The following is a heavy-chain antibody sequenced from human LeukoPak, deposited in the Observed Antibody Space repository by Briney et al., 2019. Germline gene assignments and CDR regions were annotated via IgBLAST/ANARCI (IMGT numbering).Heavy chain of an antibody. CDR3: ARDRDPYYRTTYGDYDY. V-gene: IGHV1-3*01. CDR2: INAGNGNT. J-gene: IGHJ4*02. D-gene: IGHD4-17*01. CDR1: GYIFTSYA. Sequence: ASVKVSCKASGYIFTSYAMHWVRQAPGQRLEWMGWINAGNGNTKYSQKFQGRVSITRDTSASTAYMELRSLRSDDTAVYYCARDRDPYYRTTYGDYDYWGQGTLVTVSS.